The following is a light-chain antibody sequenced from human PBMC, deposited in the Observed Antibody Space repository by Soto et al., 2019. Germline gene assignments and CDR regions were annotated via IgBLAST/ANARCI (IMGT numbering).Light chain of an antibody. Sequence: QSALTQPASVSGSPGQSITISCTGTSSDIGAYNFVSWYQQHPGKAPKLMLYDVNIRPSGVSNRFSGSKSGNTASLTITGLQAEDEADYYCQSYDRSLSARVFGGGTQLTVL. CDR1: SSDIGAYNF. CDR2: DVN. V-gene: IGLV2-14*03. J-gene: IGLJ3*02. CDR3: QSYDRSLSARV.